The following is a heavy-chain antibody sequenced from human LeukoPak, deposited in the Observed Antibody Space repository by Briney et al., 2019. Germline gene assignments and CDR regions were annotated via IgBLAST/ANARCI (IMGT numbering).Heavy chain of an antibody. V-gene: IGHV1-2*02. CDR3: ARSAEHCNNGVCFTDYYMDV. CDR2: INPNSGGT. CDR1: GYTFTGYY. J-gene: IGHJ6*03. Sequence: ASVKVSCKASGYTFTGYYMHWVRQAPGQGLEWMGWINPNSGGTNYAQKFQGRVTMTRDTSITTAYMELSSLTSDDTAVYFCARSAEHCNNGVCFTDYYMDVWGKGTTVTVSS. D-gene: IGHD2-8*01.